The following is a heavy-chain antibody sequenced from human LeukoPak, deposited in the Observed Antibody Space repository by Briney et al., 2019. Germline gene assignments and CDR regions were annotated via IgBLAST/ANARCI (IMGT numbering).Heavy chain of an antibody. D-gene: IGHD5-12*01. Sequence: PGGSLRLSCAASGFTFSSYWMSWVRQAPGKGLEWVANIKQDGSEKYYVDSVKGRFTISRDNAKNSLYLQTNSLRAEDTAVYYCAKGSGYEHNYYYYYMDVWGKGTAVTISS. CDR2: IKQDGSEK. J-gene: IGHJ6*03. CDR1: GFTFSSYW. CDR3: AKGSGYEHNYYYYYMDV. V-gene: IGHV3-7*01.